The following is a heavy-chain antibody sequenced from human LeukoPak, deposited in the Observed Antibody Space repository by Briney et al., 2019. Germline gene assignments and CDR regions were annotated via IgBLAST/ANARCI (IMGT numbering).Heavy chain of an antibody. J-gene: IGHJ4*02. CDR2: ISGSGGST. V-gene: IGHV3-23*01. Sequence: PGGSLRLSCAASGFTFSSYAMSWVRQAPVKGLEWVSAISGSGGSTYYADSVKGRFTISRDNSKNTLYLQMNSLRAEDTAVYYCAKQAGYYDFWSGYFGIDYWGQGTLVTVSS. D-gene: IGHD3-3*01. CDR1: GFTFSSYA. CDR3: AKQAGYYDFWSGYFGIDY.